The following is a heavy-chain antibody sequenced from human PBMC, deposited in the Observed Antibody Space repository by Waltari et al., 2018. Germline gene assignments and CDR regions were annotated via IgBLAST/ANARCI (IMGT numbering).Heavy chain of an antibody. J-gene: IGHJ6*02. D-gene: IGHD6-13*01. V-gene: IGHV3-48*04. CDR3: AKVAPRTYRSPVPGRDYYYGMDV. CDR2: ISSSSSTI. Sequence: EVQLVESGGGLVQPGGSLRLSCAASGFTFSSYSMHWVRQAPWKGLEWVSYISSSSSTIYYADSVKGRFTIARDNAKNTLYLQMKRLRVEDTAVYYCAKVAPRTYRSPVPGRDYYYGMDVWGQGTTVTVFS. CDR1: GFTFSSYS.